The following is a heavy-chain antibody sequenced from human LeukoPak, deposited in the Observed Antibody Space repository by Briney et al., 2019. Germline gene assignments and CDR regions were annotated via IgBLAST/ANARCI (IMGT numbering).Heavy chain of an antibody. CDR3: ARDIGSRYFDL. D-gene: IGHD2-15*01. J-gene: IGHJ2*01. CDR2: IWDDGRNK. V-gene: IGHV3-33*01. CDR1: GFTFSHYG. Sequence: PGGSLTLSCAVSGFTFSHYGMHWVRQAPGKGLEWVAVIWDDGRNKYYADSVKGRFTISRDNSKNTMYLQMNSLRAEDTAVYYCARDIGSRYFDLWGRGTLVTVSS.